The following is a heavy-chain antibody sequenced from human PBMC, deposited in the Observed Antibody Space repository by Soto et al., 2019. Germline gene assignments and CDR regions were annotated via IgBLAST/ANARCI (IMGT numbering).Heavy chain of an antibody. J-gene: IGHJ6*02. CDR2: IYYSGST. CDR3: ARDVVGATTVYGMDV. V-gene: IGHV4-59*12. CDR1: GGTISSYY. Sequence: PSETLSLTCTVSGGTISSYYWSWIRQPPGKGLEWIGYIYYSGSTNYNPSLKSRVTISVDTSKNQFSLKLSSVTAADTAVYYRARDVVGATTVYGMDVWGQGTMVTVSS. D-gene: IGHD1-26*01.